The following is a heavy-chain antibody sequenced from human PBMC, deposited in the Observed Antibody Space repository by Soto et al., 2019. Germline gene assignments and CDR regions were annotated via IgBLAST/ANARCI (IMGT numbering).Heavy chain of an antibody. D-gene: IGHD2-2*01. Sequence: PGESLKISCKGSGYSFTSYWIGWVRQMPVKGLEWMGIIYPGDSDTRYSPSFQGQVTISADKSISTAYLQWSSLKASDTAMYYCASTTNLRYCSSTSCEGYYGMDVRGQGTTVTVSS. CDR3: ASTTNLRYCSSTSCEGYYGMDV. CDR1: GYSFTSYW. J-gene: IGHJ6*02. CDR2: IYPGDSDT. V-gene: IGHV5-51*01.